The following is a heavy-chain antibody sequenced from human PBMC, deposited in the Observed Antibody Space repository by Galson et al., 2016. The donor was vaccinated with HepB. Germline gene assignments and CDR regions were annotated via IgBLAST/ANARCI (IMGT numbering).Heavy chain of an antibody. D-gene: IGHD3-22*01. CDR3: ARGRYDSGYYFDS. J-gene: IGHJ4*02. V-gene: IGHV3-48*02. Sequence: SLRLSCAASGFTFSDYSLNWVRQAPGKGLEWLSYISRTTITIFYADSLKGRFTISRDNAKNSLYLQMNSLRDDDTAVYYCARGRYDSGYYFDSWGQGTLVTVSS. CDR1: GFTFSDYS. CDR2: ISRTTITI.